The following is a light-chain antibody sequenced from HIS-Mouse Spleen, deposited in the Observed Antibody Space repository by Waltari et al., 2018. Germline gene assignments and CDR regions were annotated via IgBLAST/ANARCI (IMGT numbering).Light chain of an antibody. J-gene: IGLJ2*01. Sequence: SYELTQPPSVSVSPGQTARITCSGDALPKKYAYWYQQKSGQAPVLVIYEDSKRPSGIPGRVSGSSSGTTATLTISGAQVEDEADYYCYSTDSSGNHRVFGGGTKLTVL. CDR2: EDS. CDR1: ALPKKY. V-gene: IGLV3-10*01. CDR3: YSTDSSGNHRV.